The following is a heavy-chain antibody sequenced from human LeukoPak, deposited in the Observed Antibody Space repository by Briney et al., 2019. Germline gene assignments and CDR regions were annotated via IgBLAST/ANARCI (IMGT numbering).Heavy chain of an antibody. D-gene: IGHD2-21*01. CDR3: AKDPTNLVAYCGGDCSTHDAFDI. J-gene: IGHJ3*02. CDR2: IRYDGSNK. V-gene: IGHV3-30*02. CDR1: GFTFSSYG. Sequence: GGSLRLSCAASGFTFSSYGMHWVRQAPGKGLEWVAFIRYDGSNKYYADSVKGRFTISRDNSKNTLYLQMNSLRAEDTAVYYCAKDPTNLVAYCGGDCSTHDAFDIWGQGTMVTVSS.